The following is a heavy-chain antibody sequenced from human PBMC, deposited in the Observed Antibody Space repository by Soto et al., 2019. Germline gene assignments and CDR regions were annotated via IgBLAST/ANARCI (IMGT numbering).Heavy chain of an antibody. CDR3: ARDEAWNSLVL. V-gene: IGHV3-7*03. J-gene: IGHJ4*02. Sequence: GGSLRLSCAGSGFPFGAYDIAWARQAPGKGLEWVANIRKDGSDSTFADSVKGRFSVSRDNSKDSVYLQINSLSPADTAVYFCARDEAWNSLVLWGQGTLVTVSS. CDR1: GFPFGAYD. D-gene: IGHD1-7*01. CDR2: IRKDGSDS.